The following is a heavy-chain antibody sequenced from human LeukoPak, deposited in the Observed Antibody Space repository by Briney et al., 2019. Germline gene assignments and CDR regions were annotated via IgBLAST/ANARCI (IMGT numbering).Heavy chain of an antibody. CDR3: AANLVAGTSHYFDY. D-gene: IGHD6-19*01. J-gene: IGHJ4*02. CDR2: ISWDGGST. V-gene: IGHV3-43*01. Sequence: GGSLRLSCAASGFTFDDYTMHWVRHAPGKGLEWVSLISWDGGSTHYADSVKGRFTISRDNSKNSLYLQMNSLRTEDTALYYCAANLVAGTSHYFDYWGQGTLVTVSS. CDR1: GFTFDDYT.